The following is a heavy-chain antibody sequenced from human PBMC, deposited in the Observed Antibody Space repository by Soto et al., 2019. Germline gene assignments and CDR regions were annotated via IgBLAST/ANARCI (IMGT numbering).Heavy chain of an antibody. CDR1: GFAFSSYA. CDR3: ASYPVGYCSGGSCHPVDP. CDR2: LSGSGAST. Sequence: EVQLLESGGGLVQPGGSLRLSCAASGFAFSSYAMSWVRQAPGKGLEWVSSLSGSGASTYYADSVKGRFTISRDNSKNTLYLQMNSLTAEDTAIYYCASYPVGYCSGGSCHPVDPWGREPWSPSPQ. D-gene: IGHD2-15*01. V-gene: IGHV3-23*01. J-gene: IGHJ5*02.